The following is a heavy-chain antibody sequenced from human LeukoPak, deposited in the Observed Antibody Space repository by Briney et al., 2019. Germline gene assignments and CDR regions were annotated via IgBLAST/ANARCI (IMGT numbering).Heavy chain of an antibody. D-gene: IGHD6-19*01. J-gene: IGHJ4*02. CDR3: AKANSSGSLDY. Sequence: QPGGSLRLSCAASGFTFSSYAMSWVRQAPEKGLEWVSAISGSGGSTYYADSVNGRFTISKDNSKNTLYLQMNSLRAEDTAVYYCAKANSSGSLDYWGQGTLVTVSS. CDR2: ISGSGGST. V-gene: IGHV3-23*01. CDR1: GFTFSSYA.